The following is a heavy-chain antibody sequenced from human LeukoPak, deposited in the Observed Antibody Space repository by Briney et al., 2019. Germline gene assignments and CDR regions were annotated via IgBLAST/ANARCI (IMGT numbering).Heavy chain of an antibody. CDR2: IRYDGSNK. CDR3: ARGTPSSSGWLYYGMDV. Sequence: GGSLRLSCAASGFTFNIYGMHWVRQAPGKGLEWVAFIRYDGSNKYYADSVKGRFTISRDNSKNTLYLQMNSLRAEDTAVYYCARGTPSSSGWLYYGMDVWGQGTTVTVSS. V-gene: IGHV3-30*02. CDR1: GFTFNIYG. J-gene: IGHJ6*02. D-gene: IGHD6-19*01.